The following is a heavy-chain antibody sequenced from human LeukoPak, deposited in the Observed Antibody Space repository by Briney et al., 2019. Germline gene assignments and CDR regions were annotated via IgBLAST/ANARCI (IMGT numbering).Heavy chain of an antibody. D-gene: IGHD5-18*01. V-gene: IGHV3-74*01. CDR1: GFTFSSYW. Sequence: GGSLRLSCAASGFTFSSYWIHWVRQGPGKGLVWVSRINSDGSAKTYADSVKGRFTISRDNAKSTLYLQMNSLRAEDTAVYYCAKDRRIQLWLGFDYWGQGTLVTVSS. CDR2: INSDGSAK. J-gene: IGHJ4*02. CDR3: AKDRRIQLWLGFDY.